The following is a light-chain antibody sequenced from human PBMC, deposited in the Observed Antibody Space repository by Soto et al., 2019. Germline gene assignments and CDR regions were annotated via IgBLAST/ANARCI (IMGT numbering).Light chain of an antibody. V-gene: IGLV2-8*01. J-gene: IGLJ2*01. CDR2: EVS. CDR3: RSYAGRCRV. CDR1: SRDVGGYNY. Sequence: QSALTQPPSASGSPGQSVTISCTGTSRDVGGYNYVSWYQQHPGKAPKLMIYEVSKRPSGVPDRFSGSKSGNTASLTVSGLQAEDEADYYCRSYAGRCRVFGGGTKRTVL.